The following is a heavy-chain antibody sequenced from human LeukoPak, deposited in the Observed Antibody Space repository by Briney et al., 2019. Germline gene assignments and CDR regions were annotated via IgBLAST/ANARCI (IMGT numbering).Heavy chain of an antibody. V-gene: IGHV4-39*01. J-gene: IGHJ6*03. D-gene: IGHD3-10*01. CDR3: ARFYTTSQYGSGYMDV. CDR2: MSYSVST. Sequence: SETLSLTCTVSGGSISSSSYYRGWIRQPPGKGLEWIGSMSYSVSTYYNPSLKSRVTIAVDTSKTQFSLKLSSVTAADTAVYYCARFYTTSQYGSGYMDVWGKGTTVTVSS. CDR1: GGSISSSSYY.